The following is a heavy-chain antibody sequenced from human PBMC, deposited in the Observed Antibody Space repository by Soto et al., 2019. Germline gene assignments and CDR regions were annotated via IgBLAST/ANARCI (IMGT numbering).Heavy chain of an antibody. V-gene: IGHV1-69*13. D-gene: IGHD6-13*01. J-gene: IGHJ4*01. CDR2: IVPMFGTT. CDR1: GDTFNSYG. CDR3: ARGLADVHLREAFED. Sequence: ASVKVSCKAPGDTFNSYGIRLVLLAPGQVLEWMGGIVPMFGTTNLALKFVDRVTITADELTTTVYMEIRGLASEDTAVYYCARGLADVHLREAFEDWGPGTWDNVSS.